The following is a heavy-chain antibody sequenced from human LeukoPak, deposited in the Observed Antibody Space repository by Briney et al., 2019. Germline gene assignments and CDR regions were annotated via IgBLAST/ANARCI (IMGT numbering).Heavy chain of an antibody. Sequence: VGSLILACAASGFTFSSYEMNLVRQTPGKGRDWLSHITDSGTSIQYADSVKGRFTISRDNAKNSLYLQMNNLRADDTGVYYCARTKDGPFAYWGQGTLVTVSS. CDR2: ITDSGTSI. V-gene: IGHV3-48*03. CDR3: ARTKDGPFAY. D-gene: IGHD5-24*01. J-gene: IGHJ4*02. CDR1: GFTFSSYE.